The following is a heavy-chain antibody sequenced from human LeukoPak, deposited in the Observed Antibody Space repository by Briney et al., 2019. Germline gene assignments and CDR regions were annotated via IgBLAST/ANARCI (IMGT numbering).Heavy chain of an antibody. CDR3: GRGDPDY. V-gene: IGHV3-7*01. J-gene: IGHJ4*02. CDR2: INQAGSDK. CDR1: GFPFSTFW. Sequence: GGSLRLSCAVSGFPFSTFWMNWVRPAPGKGLEWVANINQAGSDKYYVDSVKGRFTISRDNARDSLYLQMNSLRAEDTAVYYCGRGDPDYWGQGTLVTVSS.